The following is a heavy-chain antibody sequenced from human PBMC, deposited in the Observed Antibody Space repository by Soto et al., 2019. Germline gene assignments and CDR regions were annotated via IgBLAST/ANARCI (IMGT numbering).Heavy chain of an antibody. CDR3: ARSGYSSGWYHWYFDF. CDR2: INAGNGNT. D-gene: IGHD6-19*01. J-gene: IGHJ2*01. CDR1: GYTFTNYG. V-gene: IGHV1-3*01. Sequence: GASVKVSCKASGYTFTNYGIHWVRQAPGQRLEWMGWINAGNGNTKYSQNFQGRVTITRDTSASTAYMELSSLRSEDTAVLYCARSGYSSGWYHWYFDFWGRGTLVTVSS.